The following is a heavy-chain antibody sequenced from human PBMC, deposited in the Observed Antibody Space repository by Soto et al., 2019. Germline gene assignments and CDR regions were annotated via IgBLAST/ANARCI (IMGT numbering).Heavy chain of an antibody. V-gene: IGHV4-31*03. D-gene: IGHD1-1*01. CDR1: DVPFSRGGSS. Sequence: SYTLSLTSTAADVPFSRGGSSWSWIRQHPGKGLECIGYIFYTGSTYYNPTLKSRVTMSVDTSKRQFSLNLSSLTAADTAVYYCARDSRVRAYNWNEIDYWGQGTLVTVS. CDR3: ARDSRVRAYNWNEIDY. CDR2: IFYTGST. J-gene: IGHJ4*02.